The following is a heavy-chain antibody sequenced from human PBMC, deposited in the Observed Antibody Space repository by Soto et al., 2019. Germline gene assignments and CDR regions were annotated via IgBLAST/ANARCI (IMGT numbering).Heavy chain of an antibody. J-gene: IGHJ4*02. D-gene: IGHD3-22*01. CDR1: GGSISSSSYY. CDR2: IYYSGST. Sequence: SETLSLTCTVSGGSISSSSYYWGWIRQPPGKGLEWIGSIYYSGSTYYNPSLKSRVTISVDTSKNQFSLKLSSVTAADTAVYYCARDYRYAGFDSTGYYYGGHFDSWGQGTLVTVS. CDR3: ARDYRYAGFDSTGYYYGGHFDS. V-gene: IGHV4-39*02.